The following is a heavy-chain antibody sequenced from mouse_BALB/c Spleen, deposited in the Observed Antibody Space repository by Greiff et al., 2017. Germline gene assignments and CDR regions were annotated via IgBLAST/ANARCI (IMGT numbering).Heavy chain of an antibody. D-gene: IGHD2-4*01. V-gene: IGHV3-2*02. CDR1: GYSITSDYA. J-gene: IGHJ2*01. Sequence: VQLKESGPGLVKPSQSLSLTCTVTGYSITSDYAWNWIRQFPGNKLEWMGYISYSGSTSYNPSLKSRISITRDTSKNQFFLQLNSVTTEDTATYYCARAYDYDVGYFDYWGQGTTLTVSS. CDR2: ISYSGST. CDR3: ARAYDYDVGYFDY.